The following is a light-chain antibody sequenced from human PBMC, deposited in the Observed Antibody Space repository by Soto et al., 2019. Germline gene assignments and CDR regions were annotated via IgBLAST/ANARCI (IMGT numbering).Light chain of an antibody. CDR3: QSYDSSNHRV. CDR2: EDN. J-gene: IGLJ2*01. V-gene: IGLV6-57*04. CDR1: SGSIASNY. Sequence: NFMLTQPHSVSESPGKTVTISCTRSSGSIASNYVQWYQQRPGSAPTTVIYEDNQRPSGVPDRFSGSIDSSSNSASLTISGLTTEDEADYYCQSYDSSNHRVFGGGTKVTVL.